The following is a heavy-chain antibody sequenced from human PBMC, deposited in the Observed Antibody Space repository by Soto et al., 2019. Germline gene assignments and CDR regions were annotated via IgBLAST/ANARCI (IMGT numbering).Heavy chain of an antibody. J-gene: IGHJ3*02. D-gene: IGHD3-22*01. CDR1: GFTFSSYG. V-gene: IGHV3-33*01. Sequence: GSLRLSCAASGFTFSSYGMHWVRQAPGKGLEWVAVIWYDGSNKYYADSVKGRFTISRDNSKNTLYLQMNGLRAEDTAVYYCARETDYYDSSGYPRTGAFDIWGQGTMVTVSS. CDR3: ARETDYYDSSGYPRTGAFDI. CDR2: IWYDGSNK.